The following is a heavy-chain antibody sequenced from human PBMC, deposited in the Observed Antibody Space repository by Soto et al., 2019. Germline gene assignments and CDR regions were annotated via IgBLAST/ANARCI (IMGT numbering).Heavy chain of an antibody. CDR1: GFTFGDYG. CDR3: TRDRVLMVTFGGVVAPRSDAFDI. CDR2: IRSRTYGGTT. J-gene: IGHJ3*02. D-gene: IGHD3-16*02. V-gene: IGHV3-49*03. Sequence: GGSLRLSCTASGFTFGDYGMSWFRQAPGKGLEWVGSIRSRTYGGTTEYAASVKGRFTISRDDSKSIAYLQMNSLKTEDTAVYYCTRDRVLMVTFGGVVAPRSDAFDIWGQGTMVTVSS.